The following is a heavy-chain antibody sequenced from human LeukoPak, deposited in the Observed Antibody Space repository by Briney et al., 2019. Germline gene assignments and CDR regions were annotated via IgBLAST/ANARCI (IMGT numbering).Heavy chain of an antibody. Sequence: PGGSLRLSCAASGFTFSSYAMSWVRQAPGKGLEWVSSISGNSGSTYYADSVKGRFTISRDNSKNTVYLQMNSLRAEDTAVYYCAKVSVWAVVGATYFDYWGQGTLVTVSS. CDR2: ISGNSGST. CDR3: AKVSVWAVVGATYFDY. J-gene: IGHJ4*02. CDR1: GFTFSSYA. D-gene: IGHD1-26*01. V-gene: IGHV3-23*01.